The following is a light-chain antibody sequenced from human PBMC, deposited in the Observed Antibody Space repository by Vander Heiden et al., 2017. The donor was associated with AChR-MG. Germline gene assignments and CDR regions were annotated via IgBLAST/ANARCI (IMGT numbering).Light chain of an antibody. V-gene: IGLV3-1*01. J-gene: IGLJ2*01. CDR1: KLGNKY. CDR2: QRD. CDR3: QAWAGTTGV. Sequence: SLELTQPPSVSVSPGQTATITCSGDKLGNKYASWYQHRPGQSPVLVIFQRDKRPSGIPERFSGSNSGNTATLTISETQARDEADYYWQAWAGTTGVFGGGTKLTVL.